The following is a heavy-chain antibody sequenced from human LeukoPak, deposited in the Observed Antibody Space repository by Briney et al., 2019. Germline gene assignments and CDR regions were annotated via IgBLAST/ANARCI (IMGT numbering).Heavy chain of an antibody. D-gene: IGHD2-2*01. V-gene: IGHV3-23*01. J-gene: IGHJ3*02. CDR2: ISGNGGNT. CDR3: ATKEALGYCSSTSCYGDAFDI. Sequence: GGSLRLSCAASGFTFSSYGMSWARQAPGEGLEWVSAISGNGGNTYYADSVEGRFTIARDNSKNTLYLQMNRLRAEDTAVYYCATKEALGYCSSTSCYGDAFDIWGQGTMVTVSS. CDR1: GFTFSSYG.